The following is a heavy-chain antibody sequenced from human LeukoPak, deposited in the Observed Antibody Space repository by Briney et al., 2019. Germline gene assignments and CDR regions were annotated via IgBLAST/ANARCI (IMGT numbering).Heavy chain of an antibody. CDR2: SNDSGDT. D-gene: IGHD3-16*02. Sequence: SETLSLTCAVYGGTFSGYYWSWIRQPPGKRLEWVGESNDSGDTYYSPSLKSRVTISGDTSKNQFSLKLTSVTTADTAVYYCARIIGYVWGNSRTSDYWGQGTLVTISS. V-gene: IGHV4-34*08. CDR1: GGTFSGYY. CDR3: ARIIGYVWGNSRTSDY. J-gene: IGHJ4*02.